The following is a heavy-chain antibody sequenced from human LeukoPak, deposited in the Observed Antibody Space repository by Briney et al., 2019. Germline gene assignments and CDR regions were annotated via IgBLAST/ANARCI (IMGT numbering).Heavy chain of an antibody. CDR2: IWYDGTNK. J-gene: IGHJ2*01. V-gene: IGHV3-33*01. Sequence: GESLKLSCDASGFTFITHGFQWVRQAPGKGLECVAFIWYDGTNKYYADSVKGRFTISRDNSRNTLYLQMNSLRVEDTAVYYYARDGAAVPGQVFWYFDLWGRGTPVSVSS. CDR1: GFTFITHG. CDR3: ARDGAAVPGQVFWYFDL. D-gene: IGHD6-19*01.